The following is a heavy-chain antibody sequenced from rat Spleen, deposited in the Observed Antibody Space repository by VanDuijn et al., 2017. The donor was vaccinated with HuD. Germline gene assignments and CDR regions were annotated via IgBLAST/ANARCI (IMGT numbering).Heavy chain of an antibody. V-gene: IGHV5-22*01. CDR2: ISYEGSST. CDR1: GFTFSDYY. Sequence: EVQLVESGGGLVQPGRSLKLSCAASGFTFSDYYMAWVRQAPKKGLEWVASISYEGSSTFYRDSVRGRFTVSRDNAKSTLYLQMDSLTSEDTATYYCAKDMNYYSTYPFYVMGDWGQGASVTVSS. CDR3: AKDMNYYSTYPFYVMGD. J-gene: IGHJ4*01. D-gene: IGHD1-2*01.